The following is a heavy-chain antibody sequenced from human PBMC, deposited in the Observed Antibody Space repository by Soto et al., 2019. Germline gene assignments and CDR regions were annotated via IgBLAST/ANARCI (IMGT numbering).Heavy chain of an antibody. CDR3: ARHATGYSSAWPLFDR. V-gene: IGHV3-48*01. CDR1: GFTFSTYN. Sequence: GGSLRLCCAASGFTFSTYNMNWVRQAPGKGLEWVSYISTSSSSTYYAGSVKGRFTISRDNAKNSLYLQMNSLRAEDTAVYYCARHATGYSSAWPLFDRWGEGT. D-gene: IGHD6-19*01. J-gene: IGHJ4*02. CDR2: ISTSSSST.